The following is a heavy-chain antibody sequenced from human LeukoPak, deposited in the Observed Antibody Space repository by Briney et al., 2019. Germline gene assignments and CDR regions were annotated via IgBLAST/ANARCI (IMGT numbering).Heavy chain of an antibody. CDR1: GLAFSSYS. CDR3: ARDFTPEWFDIH. J-gene: IGHJ4*02. Sequence: PGRSLRLSCVASGLAFSSYSMHWVRQAPGKGLEWVGVISYDGSDEYYTDPVKGRFTISRDNSKNTVYLQMNSLRADDTAVYYCARDFTPEWFDIHWGQGTLVTVS. CDR2: ISYDGSDE. V-gene: IGHV3-30*04. D-gene: IGHD3-3*01.